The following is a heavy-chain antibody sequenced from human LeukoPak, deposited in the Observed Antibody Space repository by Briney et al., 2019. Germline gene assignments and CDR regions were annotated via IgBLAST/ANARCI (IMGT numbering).Heavy chain of an antibody. Sequence: GGSLRLSCAASGFTFSSYNMNWVRQAPGKGLEWVAFIRYDGSNKYYADSVKGRFTISRDNSKNTLYLQMNSLRAEDTAVYYCAKDFPQYGSGSYYPIDYWGQGTLVTVSS. CDR2: IRYDGSNK. D-gene: IGHD3-10*01. J-gene: IGHJ4*02. CDR3: AKDFPQYGSGSYYPIDY. CDR1: GFTFSSYN. V-gene: IGHV3-30*02.